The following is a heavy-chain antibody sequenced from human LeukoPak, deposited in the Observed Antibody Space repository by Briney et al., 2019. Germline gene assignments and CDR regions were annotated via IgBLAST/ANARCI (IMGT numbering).Heavy chain of an antibody. CDR1: GFSVSSNY. D-gene: IGHD2-15*01. Sequence: HPGGSLRLSCAASGFSVSSNYMSWVRQAPGKGLEWVAVISYDGSNKYYTDSVKGRFTISRDNSKNTLYLQMNSLRPEDTAVYYCARDVILGSGGSAMGHWGQGTLVTVSS. V-gene: IGHV3-30*19. J-gene: IGHJ4*02. CDR2: ISYDGSNK. CDR3: ARDVILGSGGSAMGH.